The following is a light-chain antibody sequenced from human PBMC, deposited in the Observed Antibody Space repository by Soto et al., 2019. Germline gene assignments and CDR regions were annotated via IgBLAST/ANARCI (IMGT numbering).Light chain of an antibody. J-gene: IGLJ1*01. Sequence: SAALTQPPSGSGAPGQTARITCGGNNIGGKSVHLYQQKPFQAPVLVVYDDXXXXXXXPDXXXGXXSXXTATLTIRRVEAGDEADYYCHVWDSSSDHYVFGTGTKV. CDR2: DDX. V-gene: IGLV3-21*02. CDR1: NIGGKS. CDR3: HVWDSSSDHYV.